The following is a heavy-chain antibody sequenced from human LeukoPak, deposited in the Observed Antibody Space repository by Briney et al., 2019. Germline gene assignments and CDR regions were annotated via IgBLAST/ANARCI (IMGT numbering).Heavy chain of an antibody. CDR2: IYPGDSDT. J-gene: IGHJ4*02. CDR3: ARLPEGSGWYEYYFDY. V-gene: IGHV5-51*01. CDR1: GYSFTSYW. Sequence: RGESLKISCKGSGYSFTSYWIGWVRQMPGKGLEWMGIIYPGDSDTRYSPSFQGQVTISADKSISTAYLQWSSLKASDTAMYYCARLPEGSGWYEYYFDYWGQGTLVTVSS. D-gene: IGHD6-19*01.